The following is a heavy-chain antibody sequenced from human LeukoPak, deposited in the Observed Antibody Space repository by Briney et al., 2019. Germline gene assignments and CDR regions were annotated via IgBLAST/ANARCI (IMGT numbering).Heavy chain of an antibody. CDR2: INTDGSST. Sequence: GGSLRLSCAASGFTFSSYWMHWVRQAPGKGLVWVSRINTDGSSTSYADSVKGRFTISRDNAKNTLYLQMNSLRAEDTAVYYCARGGSTAMLGNYGRQGTLLTVSS. V-gene: IGHV3-74*01. CDR1: GFTFSSYW. J-gene: IGHJ4*02. CDR3: ARGGSTAMLGNY. D-gene: IGHD5-18*01.